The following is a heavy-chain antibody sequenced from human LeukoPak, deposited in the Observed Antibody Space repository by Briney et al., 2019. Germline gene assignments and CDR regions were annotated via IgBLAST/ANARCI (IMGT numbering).Heavy chain of an antibody. V-gene: IGHV3-23*01. CDR1: GFTFSSYA. CDR3: AKVPPPYCSGGSCFDAFDI. Sequence: GGSLRLSCAASGFTFSSYAMNWVRQAPGKGLEWVSAISHSGSNTYYADSVKGRFTISRDNSKNTLYLKMNSLRADDTAIYYCAKVPPPYCSGGSCFDAFDIWGQGTMVTVSS. CDR2: ISHSGSNT. J-gene: IGHJ3*02. D-gene: IGHD2-15*01.